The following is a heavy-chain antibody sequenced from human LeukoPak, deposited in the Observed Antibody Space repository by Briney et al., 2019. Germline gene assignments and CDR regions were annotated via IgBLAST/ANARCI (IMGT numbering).Heavy chain of an antibody. Sequence: GGSLRLSCVASGFTFSNYAMSWVRQAPGKGLEWVSAITGSGTNRYYADSLKGRFTTSRDNSKNTVFLQMNSLRHEDTAIYYCVIWGDYDVLTGYYVPDYWGQGTLVTVAS. V-gene: IGHV3-23*01. CDR2: ITGSGTNR. CDR1: GFTFSNYA. J-gene: IGHJ4*02. CDR3: VIWGDYDVLTGYYVPDY. D-gene: IGHD3-9*01.